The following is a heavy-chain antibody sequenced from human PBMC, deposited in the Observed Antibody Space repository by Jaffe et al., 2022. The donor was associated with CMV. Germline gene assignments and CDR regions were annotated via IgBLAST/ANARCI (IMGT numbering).Heavy chain of an antibody. J-gene: IGHJ6*02. Sequence: EVQLVESGGGLVKPGGSLRLSCAASGFTFSSYSMNWVRQAPGKGLEWVSSISSSSSYIYYADSVKGRFTISRDNAKNSLYLQMNSLRAEDTAVYYCARDRGGSYSYYYGMDVWGQGTTVTVSS. CDR2: ISSSSSYI. V-gene: IGHV3-21*01. CDR1: GFTFSSYS. CDR3: ARDRGGSYSYYYGMDV. D-gene: IGHD1-26*01.